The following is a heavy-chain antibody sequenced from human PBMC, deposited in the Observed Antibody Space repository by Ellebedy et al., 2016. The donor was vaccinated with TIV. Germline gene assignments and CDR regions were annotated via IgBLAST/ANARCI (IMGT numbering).Heavy chain of an antibody. CDR1: VDIFRDYA. CDR3: ARMLLDYGDYFNGMDV. V-gene: IGHV1-3*01. D-gene: IGHD4-17*01. Sequence: AASVKVSCKASVDIFRDYAIHWVRHAPGHSLEWVGCISRYPKYSQIFQGRVTITSDTSARTVYMELSSLRPENSAVYFCARMLLDYGDYFNGMDVWGQGTTVTVSS. CDR2: ISRYP. J-gene: IGHJ6*02.